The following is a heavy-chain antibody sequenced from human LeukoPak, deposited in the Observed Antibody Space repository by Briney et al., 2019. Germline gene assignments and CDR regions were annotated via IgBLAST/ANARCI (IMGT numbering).Heavy chain of an antibody. V-gene: IGHV1-46*01. CDR3: ARALGYCSSTSCYNDKPTNNWFDP. J-gene: IGHJ5*02. CDR1: GYTFTSYY. CDR2: INPSGGST. Sequence: ASVKVSCKASGYTFTSYYMHWVRPAPGQGLEWMGIINPSGGSTSYAQKFQGRVTMTRDMSTSAVYMELSSLRSEDTAVYYCARALGYCSSTSCYNDKPTNNWFDPWGQGTLVAVSS. D-gene: IGHD2-2*02.